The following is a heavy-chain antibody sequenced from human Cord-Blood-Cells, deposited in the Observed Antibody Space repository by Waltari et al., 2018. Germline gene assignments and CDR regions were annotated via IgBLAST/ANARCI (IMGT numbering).Heavy chain of an antibody. Sequence: QVQLVESGGGAVQPGRSLRLSCAASGSTFRSYGMHWVRHAPGKGLEWVAVISYDGSNKYYADSVKGRFTISRDNSKNTLYLQMNSLRAEDTAVYYCAKDVSGSYYNDAFDIWGQGTMVTVSS. CDR1: GSTFRSYG. J-gene: IGHJ3*02. CDR2: ISYDGSNK. CDR3: AKDVSGSYYNDAFDI. V-gene: IGHV3-30*18. D-gene: IGHD1-26*01.